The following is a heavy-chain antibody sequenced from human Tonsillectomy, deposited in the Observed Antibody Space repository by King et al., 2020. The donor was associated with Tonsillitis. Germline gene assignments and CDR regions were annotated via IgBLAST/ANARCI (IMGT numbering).Heavy chain of an antibody. CDR1: GFSLTTRGVG. J-gene: IGHJ4*02. CDR2: IFWDDVR. Sequence: TLKESGPTLVKPTETLTLTCAFSGFSLTTRGVGVGWVRQSPGEALEWLALIFWDDVRRYSPSLKTRLTIAKGTSRNQVVLTMTNMSPVDTATYYCAHLVQSLKNGCDFDYWGQGTLVTVSS. V-gene: IGHV2-5*02. CDR3: AHLVQSLKNGCDFDY. D-gene: IGHD6-6*01.